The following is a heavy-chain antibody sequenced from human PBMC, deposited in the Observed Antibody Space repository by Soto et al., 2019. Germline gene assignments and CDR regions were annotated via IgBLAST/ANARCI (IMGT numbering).Heavy chain of an antibody. CDR2: INAGNGNT. CDR3: AIAHQTYYDFWSGYYGEGYYYGMDV. CDR1: GGTFSSYT. V-gene: IGHV1-3*01. Sequence: ASVKVSCKASGGTFSSYTISWVRQAPGQGLEWMGWINAGNGNTKYSQKFQGRVTITRDTSASTAYMELSSLRSEDTAVYYCAIAHQTYYDFWSGYYGEGYYYGMDVWGQGTTVTVSS. D-gene: IGHD3-3*01. J-gene: IGHJ6*02.